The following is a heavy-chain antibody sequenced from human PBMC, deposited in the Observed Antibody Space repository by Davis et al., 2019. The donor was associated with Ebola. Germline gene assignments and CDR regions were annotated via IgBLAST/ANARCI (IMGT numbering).Heavy chain of an antibody. J-gene: IGHJ6*02. D-gene: IGHD3-3*01. Sequence: PSETLSLTCAVYGGSFSGYYWSWIRQPPGKGLEWIGEINHSGSTNYNPSLKSRVTISVDTSKNQFSLKLSSVTAADTAVYYCARDSYDFWSGYYIGRGRSPYGMDVWGQGTTVTVSS. CDR3: ARDSYDFWSGYYIGRGRSPYGMDV. CDR1: GGSFSGYY. V-gene: IGHV4-34*01. CDR2: INHSGST.